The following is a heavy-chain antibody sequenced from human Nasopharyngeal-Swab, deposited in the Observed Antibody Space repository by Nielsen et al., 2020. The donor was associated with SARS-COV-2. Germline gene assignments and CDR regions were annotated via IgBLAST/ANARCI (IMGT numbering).Heavy chain of an antibody. CDR1: GFTFSSYW. V-gene: IGHV3-7*01. J-gene: IGHJ5*02. Sequence: GGSLRLSCAASGFTFSSYWMSWVRQAPGKGLEWVANIKQDGSEKYYVDSVKGRFTISRDNAKNSLYLQMNSLRAEDTAVYYCASTSGYGPNWFDPWGQGTLVTVSS. CDR3: ASTSGYGPNWFDP. D-gene: IGHD5-12*01. CDR2: IKQDGSEK.